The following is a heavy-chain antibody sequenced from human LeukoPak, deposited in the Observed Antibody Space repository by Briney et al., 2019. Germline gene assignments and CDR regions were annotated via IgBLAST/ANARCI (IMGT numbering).Heavy chain of an antibody. J-gene: IGHJ5*02. Sequence: PGGSLRLSCAASGFTFSNAWMSWVRQAPGKGLEWVGRIKSKADGGTTDYAAPVKGRFTISRDDSKNTLYLQMNSLKTEDTAVYYRTTEAAAVGTIPWGQGTLVTVSS. D-gene: IGHD6-13*01. CDR2: IKSKADGGTT. V-gene: IGHV3-15*01. CDR3: TTEAAAVGTIP. CDR1: GFTFSNAW.